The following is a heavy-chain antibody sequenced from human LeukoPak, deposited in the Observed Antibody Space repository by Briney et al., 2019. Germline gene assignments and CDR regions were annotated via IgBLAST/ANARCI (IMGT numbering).Heavy chain of an antibody. Sequence: GSLRLSCAASGFTFSSYSMNWVRQAPGKGLEWVSYISSSSSTIFYADSVKGRFTISRDNAKNSLYLQMHSLRDEDTAVYYCARAWYSWGYYFDYWGQGTLVTVSS. J-gene: IGHJ4*02. CDR1: GFTFSSYS. D-gene: IGHD1-26*01. V-gene: IGHV3-48*02. CDR3: ARAWYSWGYYFDY. CDR2: ISSSSSTI.